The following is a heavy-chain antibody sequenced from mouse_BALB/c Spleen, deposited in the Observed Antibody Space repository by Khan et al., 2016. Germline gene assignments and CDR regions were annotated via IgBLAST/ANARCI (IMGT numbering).Heavy chain of an antibody. V-gene: IGHV3-2*02. CDR2: ISYSGLT. D-gene: IGHD2-3*01. Sequence: EVQLQESGPGLVKPSQSLSLTCTVTGYSITSDYAWNLVRQFPGNKLEWMGYISYSGLTNYNPYLKSRISFTRDTSYNQFFLQLISVTTEDTATYFGACNGYYSCFAYWGRGTLVTISA. J-gene: IGHJ3*01. CDR3: ACNGYYSCFAY. CDR1: GYSITSDYA.